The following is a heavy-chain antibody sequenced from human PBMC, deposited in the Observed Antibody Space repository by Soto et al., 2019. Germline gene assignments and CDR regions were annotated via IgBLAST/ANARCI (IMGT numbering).Heavy chain of an antibody. CDR3: AKDPAVAQRYYYYGMDV. CDR1: GFTFSSYP. V-gene: IGHV3-23*01. Sequence: GGSLRLSCAASGFTFSSYPMSWVRQAPGKGLEWVSAISGSGGSTYYADSVKGRFTISRDNSKNTLYLQMNSLRAEDTAVYYCAKDPAVAQRYYYYGMDVWGQGTTVTVSS. J-gene: IGHJ6*02. D-gene: IGHD6-13*01. CDR2: ISGSGGST.